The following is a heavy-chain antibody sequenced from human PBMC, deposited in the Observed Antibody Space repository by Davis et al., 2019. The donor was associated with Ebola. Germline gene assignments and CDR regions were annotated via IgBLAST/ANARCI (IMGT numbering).Heavy chain of an antibody. Sequence: GESLKISCAASGFTFSSNSMNWVRQAPGKGLEWVGLIWYDGSVKYYGDSVKGRFTISRDNSKDSAYLQMTSLRVEDTAVYYCATRFSNSDGALDIWGRGTLVTVSS. CDR3: ATRFSNSDGALDI. CDR1: GFTFSSNS. V-gene: IGHV3-33*03. D-gene: IGHD1-7*01. CDR2: IWYDGSVK. J-gene: IGHJ3*02.